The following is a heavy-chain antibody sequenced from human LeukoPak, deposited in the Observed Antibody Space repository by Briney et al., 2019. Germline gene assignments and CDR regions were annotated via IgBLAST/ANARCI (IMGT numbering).Heavy chain of an antibody. CDR1: GYTFTGYY. CDR2: IIPILGTA. Sequence: GASVKVSCKASGYTFTGYYMHWVRQAPGQGLEWMGGIIPILGTANYAQKFQGRVTITTDESTSTAYMELSSLRSEDTAVYYCARDPVGISRGGYFDYWGQGTLVTVSS. CDR3: ARDPVGISRGGYFDY. D-gene: IGHD3-10*01. V-gene: IGHV1-69*16. J-gene: IGHJ4*02.